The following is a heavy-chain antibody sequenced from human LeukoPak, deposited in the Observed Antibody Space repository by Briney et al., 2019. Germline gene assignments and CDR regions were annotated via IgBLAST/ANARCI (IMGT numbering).Heavy chain of an antibody. Sequence: PGGSLRLSCAASGFTFSSYDMHWVRQATGKGLEWVSAIGTAGDTYYPGSVKGRFTISRENAKNSLYLQMNSLRAGDTAVYYCARGVEVTMVRGVILDYWGQGTLVTVSS. V-gene: IGHV3-13*01. CDR3: ARGVEVTMVRGVILDY. CDR2: IGTAGDT. CDR1: GFTFSSYD. J-gene: IGHJ4*02. D-gene: IGHD3-10*01.